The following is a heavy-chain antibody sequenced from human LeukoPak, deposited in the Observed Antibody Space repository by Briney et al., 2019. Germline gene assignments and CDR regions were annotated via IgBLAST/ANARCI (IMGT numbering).Heavy chain of an antibody. V-gene: IGHV3-48*03. J-gene: IGHJ5*02. Sequence: PGGSLRLSCAASGFTFSSYEMNWVRQAPGKGLEWVSYISSSGSTIYYADSVKGRFTISRDNAKNTLYLQMNSLRAEDTAVYYCARDAVVVVTGGARWFDPWGQGTLVTVSS. CDR1: GFTFSSYE. CDR3: ARDAVVVVTGGARWFDP. D-gene: IGHD2-21*02. CDR2: ISSSGSTI.